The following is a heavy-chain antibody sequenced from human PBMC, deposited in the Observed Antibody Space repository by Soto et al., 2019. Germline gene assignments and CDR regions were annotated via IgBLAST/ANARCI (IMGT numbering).Heavy chain of an antibody. Sequence: PSQTLSLTCAISGDSVSSNSAAWNWIRQSPSRGLEWLGRTYYRSKWYNDYAVSVKSRITINPDTSKNQFSLQLNSVTPEDTAVYYCARDRNVLMVYASYYYGMDVWGQGTTVTVSS. CDR2: TYYRSKWYN. D-gene: IGHD2-8*01. CDR1: GDSVSSNSAA. J-gene: IGHJ6*02. CDR3: ARDRNVLMVYASYYYGMDV. V-gene: IGHV6-1*01.